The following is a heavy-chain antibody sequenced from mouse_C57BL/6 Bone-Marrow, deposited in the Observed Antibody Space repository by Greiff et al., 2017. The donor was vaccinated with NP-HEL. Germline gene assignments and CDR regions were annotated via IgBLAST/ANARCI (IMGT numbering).Heavy chain of an antibody. CDR3: AREGGLRRPFFAY. Sequence: ESGPGLVKPSQSLSLTCSVTGYSITSGYYWNWIRQFPGNKLEWMGYISYDGSNNYNPSLKNRISITRDTSKNQFFLKLNSVTTEDTATYYCAREGGLRRPFFAYWGQGTLVTVSA. CDR1: GYSITSGYY. D-gene: IGHD2-2*01. CDR2: ISYDGSN. V-gene: IGHV3-6*01. J-gene: IGHJ3*01.